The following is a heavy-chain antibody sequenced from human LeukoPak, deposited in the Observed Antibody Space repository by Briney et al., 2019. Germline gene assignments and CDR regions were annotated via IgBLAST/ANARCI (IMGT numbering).Heavy chain of an antibody. CDR3: AREGEYSSSYFFDY. V-gene: IGHV7-4-1*02. CDR1: GYTFTGYY. Sequence: ASVKVSCKASGYTFTGYYMHWVRQAPGQGLEWMGWINTNTGNPTYAQGFTGRFVFSLDTSVSTAYLQISSLKAEDTAVYYCAREGEYSSSYFFDYWGQGTLVTVSS. D-gene: IGHD6-6*01. J-gene: IGHJ4*02. CDR2: INTNTGNP.